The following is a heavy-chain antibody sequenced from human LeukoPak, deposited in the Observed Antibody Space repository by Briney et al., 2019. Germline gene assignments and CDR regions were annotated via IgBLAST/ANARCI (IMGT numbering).Heavy chain of an antibody. V-gene: IGHV4-39*01. CDR2: MFYAGST. Sequence: SETLSLTCTVSGGSISGSSHYWGWIRRPPGKGLEWIGSMFYAGSTYYNPSLKSRVTISVDTSKNQFSLKLSSVTAADTAVYYCISHGIDYWGQGTLVTVSS. CDR1: GGSISGSSHY. J-gene: IGHJ4*02. CDR3: ISHGIDY.